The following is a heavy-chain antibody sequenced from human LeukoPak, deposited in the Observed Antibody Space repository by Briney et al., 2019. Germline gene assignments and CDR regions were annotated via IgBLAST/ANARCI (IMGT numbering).Heavy chain of an antibody. V-gene: IGHV4-61*01. Sequence: SETLSLTCTVSGGSVSSGSYYWSWIRQPPGKGLEWIGYIYYSGSTNYNPSLKSRVTISVDTSKNQFSLKLSSVTAADTAVYYCAQIAAAGTDFDCWGQGTLVTVSS. CDR2: IYYSGST. CDR3: AQIAAAGTDFDC. J-gene: IGHJ4*02. CDR1: GGSVSSGSYY. D-gene: IGHD6-13*01.